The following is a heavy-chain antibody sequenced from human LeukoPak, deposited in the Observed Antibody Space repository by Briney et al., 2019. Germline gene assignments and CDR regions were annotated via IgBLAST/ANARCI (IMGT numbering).Heavy chain of an antibody. CDR1: GGSMSNNY. V-gene: IGHV4-59*01. J-gene: IGHJ5*02. CDR3: ARGGWSHDS. Sequence: SETPSLTCSVSGGSMSNNYWSWIRQPPGRGLEWIGYIYYSGSTNYNPSLKSRVTMSVDTSKNQFSLKLNSVTAADTAVYYCARGGWSHDSWGQGTLVTVSS. CDR2: IYYSGST. D-gene: IGHD6-19*01.